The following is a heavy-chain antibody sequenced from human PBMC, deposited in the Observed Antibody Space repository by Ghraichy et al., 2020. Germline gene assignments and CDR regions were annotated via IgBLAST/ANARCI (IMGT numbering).Heavy chain of an antibody. CDR2: INHSGST. Sequence: SETLSLTCAVYGGSFSGYYWSWIRQPPGKGLEWIGEINHSGSTNYNPSLKSRVTISVDTSKNQFSLKLSSVTAADTAVYYCARVNCSGGSCYRMDVWGQGTTDTVSS. J-gene: IGHJ6*02. CDR3: ARVNCSGGSCYRMDV. V-gene: IGHV4-34*01. D-gene: IGHD2-15*01. CDR1: GGSFSGYY.